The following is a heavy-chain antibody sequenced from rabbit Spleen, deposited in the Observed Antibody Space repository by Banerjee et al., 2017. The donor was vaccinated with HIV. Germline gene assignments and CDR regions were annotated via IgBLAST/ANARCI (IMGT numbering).Heavy chain of an antibody. CDR2: INIVTGKS. D-gene: IGHD1-1*01. Sequence: QSLEESGGDLVKPGASLTLTCTASAFDLSYYYYMCWVRQAPGKGLEWIACINIVTGKSVYASWAKGRFIMSRTSSTTVTLQMTSLTAADTATYFCARDLVAVIGWNFNLWGPGTLVTVS. CDR1: AFDLSYYYY. V-gene: IGHV1S40*01. J-gene: IGHJ4*01. CDR3: ARDLVAVIGWNFNL.